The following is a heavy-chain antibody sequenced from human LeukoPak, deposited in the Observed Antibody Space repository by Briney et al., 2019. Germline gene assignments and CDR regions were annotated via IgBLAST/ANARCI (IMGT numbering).Heavy chain of an antibody. CDR3: ARDFYDFWSGPHNPPPYYFDY. V-gene: IGHV4-39*01. CDR2: IYYSGST. D-gene: IGHD3-3*01. J-gene: IGHJ4*02. CDR1: GGSISSSSYY. Sequence: SETLSLTCTVSGGSISSSSYYWGWIRQPPGRGLGWFGGIYYSGSTYYNPSLKSRVTISVDTSKNQFSLKLSSVTAADTAVYYCARDFYDFWSGPHNPPPYYFDYWGQGTLVTVSS.